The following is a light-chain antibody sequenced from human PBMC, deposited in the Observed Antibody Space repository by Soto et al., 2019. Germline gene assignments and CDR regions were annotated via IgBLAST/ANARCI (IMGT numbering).Light chain of an antibody. J-gene: IGKJ2*01. V-gene: IGKV1-39*01. Sequence: DIQMTQSPSSLSASVGDGVTITCRASQSISSYLNWYQQKPGKAPKLLTYSASSLQSGVPSRFTGSGSGTDFTLSISSLQPEDFETYYCQQSYSTPYTFGQGTKLEIK. CDR3: QQSYSTPYT. CDR1: QSISSY. CDR2: SAS.